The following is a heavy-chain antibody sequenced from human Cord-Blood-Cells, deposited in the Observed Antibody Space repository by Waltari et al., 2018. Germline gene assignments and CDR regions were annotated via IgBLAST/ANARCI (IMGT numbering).Heavy chain of an antibody. CDR2: INHSGST. CDR3: ARASSLYCSSTSCYDAFDI. D-gene: IGHD2-2*01. J-gene: IGHJ3*02. V-gene: IGHV4-34*01. Sequence: QVQLQQWGAGLLKPSEALSLTCAAYGGSFVGYSGSWTSQPPGKGLEWIGEINHSGSTNYNPSLKSRVTISVDTSKNQFSLTLSSVTAADTAVYYCARASSLYCSSTSCYDAFDIWGQGTMVTVSS. CDR1: GGSFVGYS.